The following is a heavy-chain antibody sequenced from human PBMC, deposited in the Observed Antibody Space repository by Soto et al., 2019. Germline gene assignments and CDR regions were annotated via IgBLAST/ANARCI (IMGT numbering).Heavy chain of an antibody. Sequence: GSLRLSCAASGFTLTTYAMTWVRQPPGKGLEWVSSMNGAGTSTSHADSVKGRFTTSRDNSRNTLYLEMNNLRAEDTAVYYCARGGADHYQYGMDVWGQGTTVTVSS. CDR1: GFTLTTYA. J-gene: IGHJ6*02. CDR2: MNGAGTST. CDR3: ARGGADHYQYGMDV. D-gene: IGHD3-10*01. V-gene: IGHV3-23*01.